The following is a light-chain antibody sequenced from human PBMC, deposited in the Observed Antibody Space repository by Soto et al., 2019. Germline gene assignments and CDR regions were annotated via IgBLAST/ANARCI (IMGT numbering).Light chain of an antibody. V-gene: IGKV3-15*01. CDR2: GAS. CDR1: QSVGTN. CDR3: QQYNTWTWT. Sequence: EIVMTQSPATLSKSPGERATLSCRASQSVGTNVAWFQQKPGQPPRLLLYGASTWASGIPVRFSGSGSGTDFTLTISSLQSEDFAIYYCQQYNTWTWTFGQGTKVDIK. J-gene: IGKJ1*01.